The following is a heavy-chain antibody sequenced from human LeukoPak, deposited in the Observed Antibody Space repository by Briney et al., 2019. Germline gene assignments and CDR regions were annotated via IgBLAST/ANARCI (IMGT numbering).Heavy chain of an antibody. CDR1: GGSISSHY. D-gene: IGHD2-2*02. CDR2: TYHSGST. V-gene: IGHV4-59*11. Sequence: PSEALSLTCTVSGGSISSHYRSWIRQPPGKGLQWVGYTYHSGSTNYNPSLKSRVTVSVDTSKNQFSLKLSSVTAADTAVYYCARAEDCGSTSCYMGLDYWGQGTLVTVSS. CDR3: ARAEDCGSTSCYMGLDY. J-gene: IGHJ4*02.